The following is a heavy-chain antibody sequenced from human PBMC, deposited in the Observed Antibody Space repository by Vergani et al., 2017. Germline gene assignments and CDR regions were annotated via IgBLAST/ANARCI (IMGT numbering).Heavy chain of an antibody. CDR3: ARGGYYYGSGSPWGDY. V-gene: IGHV3-11*05. Sequence: QVQLVESGGGLVKPGGSLRLSCAASGFTFSDYYMSWIRQAPGKGLEWVSYISSSSSYTNYADSGKGRFTISRDNAKNSLYLQMNSLRAEDTAVYYCARGGYYYGSGSPWGDYWGQGTLVTVSS. CDR1: GFTFSDYY. CDR2: ISSSSSYT. J-gene: IGHJ4*02. D-gene: IGHD3-10*01.